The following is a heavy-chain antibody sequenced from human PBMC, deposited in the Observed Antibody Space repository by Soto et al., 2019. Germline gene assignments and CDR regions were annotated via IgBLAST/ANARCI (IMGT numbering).Heavy chain of an antibody. CDR2: ISGTSDYI. Sequence: GGSLRLSXAAPGFTFSSYSMNWVRQAPGRGLEWVAAISGTSDYIYYADSVKGRFTISRDNAKTSLYIQMNSLRAEDTAVYYCARDHRYCSGSSCRPYYYYYGMDVWGQGTTVTVSS. V-gene: IGHV3-21*01. D-gene: IGHD2-15*01. CDR3: ARDHRYCSGSSCRPYYYYYGMDV. CDR1: GFTFSSYS. J-gene: IGHJ6*02.